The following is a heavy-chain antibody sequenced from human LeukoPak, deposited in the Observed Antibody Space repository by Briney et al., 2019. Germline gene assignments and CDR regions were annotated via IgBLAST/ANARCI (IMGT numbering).Heavy chain of an antibody. CDR2: ITGSGDSA. CDR3: AKDEAWRPAAD. J-gene: IGHJ4*02. D-gene: IGHD2-2*01. Sequence: GGSLRLSCAPSGFTFTNYAMSWVRQAPGKGLEWVSSITGSGDSAYYADSVKGRFTIFRDNSKDTLYLQMNSLRAEDTAIYFCAKDEAWRPAADWGQGTLVTVSS. V-gene: IGHV3-23*01. CDR1: GFTFTNYA.